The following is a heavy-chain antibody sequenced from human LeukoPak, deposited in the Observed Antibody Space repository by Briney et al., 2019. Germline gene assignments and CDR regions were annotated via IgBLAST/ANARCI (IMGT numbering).Heavy chain of an antibody. D-gene: IGHD3-3*01. CDR2: INSDGSST. V-gene: IGHV3-74*01. CDR1: GFTFSSYW. J-gene: IGHJ4*02. CDR3: MTGGGYYYDFWRGYYTPFDY. Sequence: GGSLRLSCAASGFTFSSYWRHCVRQAPRKGLVWVSRINSDGSSTSYADSVKGRFTISRDNAKNTPYLQMNSLRAEDTAVYYCMTGGGYYYDFWRGYYTPFDYWGQGTLVTVSS.